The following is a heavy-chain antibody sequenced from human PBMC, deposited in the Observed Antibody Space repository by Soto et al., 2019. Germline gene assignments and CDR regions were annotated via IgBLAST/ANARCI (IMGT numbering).Heavy chain of an antibody. V-gene: IGHV3-23*01. CDR2: ISGSGGST. Sequence: PGGSLRLSCAASGFTFSSYAMSWVRQAPGKGLEWVSAISGSGGSTYYADSVKGRFTISRDNSKNTLYLQMNSLRAEDTAVYYCAKDSLLLTSPGTIYYYMDVWGKGTTVTVSS. CDR1: GFTFSSYA. J-gene: IGHJ6*03. CDR3: AKDSLLLTSPGTIYYYMDV. D-gene: IGHD3-10*01.